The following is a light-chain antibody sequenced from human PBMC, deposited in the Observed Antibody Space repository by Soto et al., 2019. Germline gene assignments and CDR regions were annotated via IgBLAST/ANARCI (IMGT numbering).Light chain of an antibody. J-gene: IGKJ3*01. CDR2: GAS. CDR1: QSVSSSY. Sequence: EIVLTQSPGTLSLSPGERATLSCRASQSVSSSYLAWYQQKPGQAPRLLIYGASSRATGIPDRFSGSGSGTDFTLTISXLEPEDFAVYYCQQYGSSSFTFGPGTKVDIK. V-gene: IGKV3-20*01. CDR3: QQYGSSSFT.